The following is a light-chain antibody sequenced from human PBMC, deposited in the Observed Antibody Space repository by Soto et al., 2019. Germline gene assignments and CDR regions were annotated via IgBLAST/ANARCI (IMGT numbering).Light chain of an antibody. CDR1: QSISSW. CDR2: KAS. V-gene: IGKV1-5*03. CDR3: QQYNSYSSGT. J-gene: IGKJ1*01. Sequence: DIQMTQSPSTLSASVGDRVTITCRASQSISSWLAWYQQKPGKAPKLMIYKASSLESGVPSRFSGSGSGTEFTLTISSLQPDDFATYYCQQYNSYSSGTFGQGIKVEIK.